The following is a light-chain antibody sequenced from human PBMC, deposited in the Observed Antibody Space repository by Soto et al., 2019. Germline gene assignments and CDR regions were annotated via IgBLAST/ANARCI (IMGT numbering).Light chain of an antibody. V-gene: IGKV3-20*01. J-gene: IGKJ1*01. CDR1: LTISDNY. Sequence: IVLTHAPGSVSLSPLEGSSRSVRTSLTISDNYLAWYQQKAGQAPRLVIFGASSRATGIPDRFSASGSGTDFTLTISRLEPEDFAVYYCQQYSMAPLTFGQGTKVDIK. CDR2: GAS. CDR3: QQYSMAPLT.